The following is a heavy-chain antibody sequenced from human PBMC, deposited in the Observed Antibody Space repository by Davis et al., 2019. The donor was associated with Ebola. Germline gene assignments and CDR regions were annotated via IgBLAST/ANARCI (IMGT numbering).Heavy chain of an antibody. CDR1: GFTFSSYW. CDR2: INSDGSST. J-gene: IGHJ3*02. CDR3: ATYCGGDWGYAFDI. D-gene: IGHD2-21*02. V-gene: IGHV3-74*01. Sequence: GEFLKISCAASGFTFSSYWMHWVRQAPGKGLVWVSRINSDGSSTSYADSVKGRFTISRDNAKNTLYLQMNSLRAEDTAVYYCATYCGGDWGYAFDIWGQGTMVTVSS.